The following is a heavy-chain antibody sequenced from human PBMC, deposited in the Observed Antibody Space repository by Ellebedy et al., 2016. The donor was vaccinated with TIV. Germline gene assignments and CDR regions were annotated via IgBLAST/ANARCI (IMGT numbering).Heavy chain of an antibody. J-gene: IGHJ6*02. D-gene: IGHD1-1*01. CDR2: FFSGGST. V-gene: IGHV3-53*01. Sequence: GESLKISCAASGFTVSSNYINWVRQAPGKGLEWLSVFFSGGSTFYADSVKGRFTISRDNSKNTLYLQMNDLRAEDTAVYYCGRGSTGNYYAMDVWGQGTTVTVSS. CDR3: GRGSTGNYYAMDV. CDR1: GFTVSSNY.